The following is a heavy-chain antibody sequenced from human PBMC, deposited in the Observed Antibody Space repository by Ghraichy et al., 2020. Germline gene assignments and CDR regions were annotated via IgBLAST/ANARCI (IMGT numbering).Heavy chain of an antibody. V-gene: IGHV3-23*01. D-gene: IGHD6-13*01. J-gene: IGHJ4*02. CDR2: ISGSGGST. Sequence: LTCAASGFTFDDYAMSWVRQAPGKGLEWVSVISGSGGSTYYADSMKGRFTISRDNSKNTLYLQMNSLRAEDTAIYYCAKDETFIAALYYFDYWGQGTLVTVSS. CDR3: AKDETFIAALYYFDY. CDR1: GFTFDDYA.